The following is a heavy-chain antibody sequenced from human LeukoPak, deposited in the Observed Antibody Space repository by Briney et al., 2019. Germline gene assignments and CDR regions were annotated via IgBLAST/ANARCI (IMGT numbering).Heavy chain of an antibody. Sequence: GASVKVSCKASGYTFTGYYMHWVRQAPGQGLEWMGWINPNSGGKNYAQKFQGRVTMTRDTSNSTAYMELSRLRSDDTAVYYCARDDRDGYLDYWGQGTLVTVSS. J-gene: IGHJ4*02. V-gene: IGHV1-2*02. CDR1: GYTFTGYY. CDR3: ARDDRDGYLDY. CDR2: INPNSGGK. D-gene: IGHD5-24*01.